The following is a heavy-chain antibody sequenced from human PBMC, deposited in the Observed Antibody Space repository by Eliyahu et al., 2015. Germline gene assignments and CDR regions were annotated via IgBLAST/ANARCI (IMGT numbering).Heavy chain of an antibody. CDR2: ISSSSSYI. J-gene: IGHJ4*02. Sequence: EVQLVESGGGLVKPGGSLXLSCAAXGFTFXXYSMNWVRQAPGKGLEWVSSISSSSSYIYYADSVKGRFTISRDNAKNSLYLQMNSLRAEDTAVYYCARAGYCSGGSCYRYFDYWGQGTLVTVSS. CDR1: GFTFXXYS. CDR3: ARAGYCSGGSCYRYFDY. D-gene: IGHD2-15*01. V-gene: IGHV3-21*01.